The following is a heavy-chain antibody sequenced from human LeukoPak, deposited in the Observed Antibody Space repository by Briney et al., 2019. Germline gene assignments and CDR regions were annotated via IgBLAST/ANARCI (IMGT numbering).Heavy chain of an antibody. D-gene: IGHD3-9*01. V-gene: IGHV4-59*12. CDR1: GGSISSYY. Sequence: SETLSLTCTVSGGSISSYYWSWIRQPPGKGLEWIGYIYYSGSTNCSPSLKSRVTFSLDTSKNQFSLKLSSVTAADTAVYYCARDRNDGEYYDILTGWNDAFDIWGQGTMVTVSS. CDR2: IYYSGST. CDR3: ARDRNDGEYYDILTGWNDAFDI. J-gene: IGHJ3*02.